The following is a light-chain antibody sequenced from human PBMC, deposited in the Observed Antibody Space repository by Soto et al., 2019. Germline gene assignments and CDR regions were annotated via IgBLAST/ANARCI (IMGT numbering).Light chain of an antibody. J-gene: IGKJ1*01. CDR2: EAS. CDR3: QQSKTKLWT. V-gene: IGKV1-5*01. CDR1: ESISVW. Sequence: DILMTQSPSTLSASVGDRVTITCRASESISVWLAWYQQKPGKAPKLLIYEASILESGVPSRFSGTGSGTEFTLTISSLQPNDFATYYCQQSKTKLWTFGQVNRVEV.